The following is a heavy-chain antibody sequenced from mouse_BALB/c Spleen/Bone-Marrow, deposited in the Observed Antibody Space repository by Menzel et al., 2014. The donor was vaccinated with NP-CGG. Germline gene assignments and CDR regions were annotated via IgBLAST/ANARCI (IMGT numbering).Heavy chain of an antibody. CDR1: GYTFTTYW. V-gene: IGHV1-7*01. Sequence: QVQLQQSGAELAKPGASVKMSCKASGYTFTTYWMHWVKQRPGQGLEWIGYINPSTGYTAYNQKFKDKATLTADKSSNTAYTQLSSLTSEDSAVYYCARGNYEAMDYWGQGTSVTVSS. D-gene: IGHD2-1*01. J-gene: IGHJ4*01. CDR2: INPSTGYT. CDR3: ARGNYEAMDY.